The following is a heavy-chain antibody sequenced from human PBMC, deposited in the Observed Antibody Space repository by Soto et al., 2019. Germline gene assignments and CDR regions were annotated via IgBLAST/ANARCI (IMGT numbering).Heavy chain of an antibody. D-gene: IGHD5-12*01. J-gene: IGHJ4*02. V-gene: IGHV3-23*01. CDR1: GFTFSSYA. CDR2: ISGSGGGT. Sequence: GGSLRLSCAASGFTFSSYAMTWVRQAPGKGLEWVSGISGSGGGTYYADSVKGRFTISRDNSKNTLYLQMNSLRAEDTAVYYCVSVAHYSGYHYFDYWGQGTLVTVSS. CDR3: VSVAHYSGYHYFDY.